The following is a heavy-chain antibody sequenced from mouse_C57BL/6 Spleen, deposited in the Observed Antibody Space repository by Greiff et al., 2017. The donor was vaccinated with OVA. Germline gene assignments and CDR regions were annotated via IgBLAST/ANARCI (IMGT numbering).Heavy chain of an antibody. CDR1: GYAFSSYW. CDR2: IYPGDGDT. D-gene: IGHD1-1*01. CDR3: ARPHYYGSSYYFDV. V-gene: IGHV1-80*01. J-gene: IGHJ1*03. Sequence: VQLQQSGAELVKPGASVKISCKASGYAFSSYWMNWVKQRPGKGLEWIGQIYPGDGDTNYNGKFKGKATLTADKSSSTAYMQLSSLTSEDSAVYFCARPHYYGSSYYFDVWGTGTTVTVSS.